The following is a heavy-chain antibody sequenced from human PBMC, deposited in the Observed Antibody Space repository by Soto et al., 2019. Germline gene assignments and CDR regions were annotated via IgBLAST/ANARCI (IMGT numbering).Heavy chain of an antibody. CDR3: ARGGGYYLYFYF. Sequence: QVLLQQLGAGLFKPSETLSLTCSVYGGSFSGYYWSCIRQPPGKGLEWIGEINHSGSTNYNPSLMGRVTIPVDTSKHQFSLNLTAVTAAETAVYYCARGGGYYLYFYFWGQVDLVTFSA. J-gene: IGHJ4*02. D-gene: IGHD5-12*01. CDR1: GGSFSGYY. CDR2: INHSGST. V-gene: IGHV4-34*01.